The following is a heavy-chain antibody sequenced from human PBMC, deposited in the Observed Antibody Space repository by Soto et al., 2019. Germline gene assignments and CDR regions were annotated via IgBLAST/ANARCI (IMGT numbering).Heavy chain of an antibody. CDR1: GFTFSDYY. D-gene: IGHD3-10*01. V-gene: IGHV3-11*01. CDR2: ISSSGSPI. Sequence: QVQLVESGGGLVKPGGSLRLSCAGSGFTFSDYYMSWIRQAPGKGLEWVSYISSSGSPIYYADSVKGRFTISRDNAKNSLYLQMNSLRADDTAVYYCARTMVRGVMTLQHYYYMDVWGKGTTVTVSS. J-gene: IGHJ6*03. CDR3: ARTMVRGVMTLQHYYYMDV.